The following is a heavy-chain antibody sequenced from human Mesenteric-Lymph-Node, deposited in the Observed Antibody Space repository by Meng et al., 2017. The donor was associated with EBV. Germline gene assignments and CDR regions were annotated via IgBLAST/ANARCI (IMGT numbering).Heavy chain of an antibody. CDR1: GGSFSGYY. D-gene: IGHD1-26*01. CDR3: ARGHMWDNKFDP. V-gene: IGHV4-34*01. CDR2: INHNGVA. J-gene: IGHJ5*02. Sequence: QVQLQPWGAGLLKPSEAMSLTCAVYGGSFSGYYWTWIRQPPETGLEWIGEINHNGVADYNPSLKSRVTISVDTSKNQFSLRLTSVTAADTAVYYCARGHMWDNKFDPWGQGTLVTVSS.